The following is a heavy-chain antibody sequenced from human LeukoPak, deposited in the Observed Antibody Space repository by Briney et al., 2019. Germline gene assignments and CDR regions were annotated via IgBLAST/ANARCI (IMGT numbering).Heavy chain of an antibody. CDR3: ARDISYCGGDCAPYYFDY. D-gene: IGHD2-21*02. CDR2: ISGTSTYT. J-gene: IGHJ4*02. CDR1: GFTFSDYY. Sequence: GGSLRLSCAASGFTFSDYYTSWIREAPGKGLEWVSYISGTSTYTNYADSVKGRFTISRDNAKNSLYLQMNSLRAEDTAVYYCARDISYCGGDCAPYYFDYWGQGTLVTVSS. V-gene: IGHV3-11*05.